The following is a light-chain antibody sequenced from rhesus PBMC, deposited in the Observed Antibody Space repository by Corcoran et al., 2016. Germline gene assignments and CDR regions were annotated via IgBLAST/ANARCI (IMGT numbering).Light chain of an antibody. CDR1: QGISNY. Sequence: DIQMTQSPSSLFASVGDTVTITRRASQGISNYLAWYQQKPGKDREPLSYYASNLESGVPSRFSGRGAGTVFPLTIRNLPPDDFTTYYCRQHHSYPRTFGQGTKVELK. J-gene: IGKJ1*01. CDR2: YAS. V-gene: IGKV1S14*01. CDR3: RQHHSYPRT.